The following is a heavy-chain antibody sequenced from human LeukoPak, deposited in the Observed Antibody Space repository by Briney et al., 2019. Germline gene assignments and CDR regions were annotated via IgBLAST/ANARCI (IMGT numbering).Heavy chain of an antibody. CDR2: IIPILGIA. V-gene: IGHV1-69*04. CDR3: ARLAGNREWYFQH. Sequence: ASVKVSCKASGGTFSSYAISWVRQAPGQGLEWMGRIIPILGIANYAQKFQGRVTITADKSTSTAYMELSGLRSEDTAVYYCARLAGNREWYFQHWGQGTLVTVSS. J-gene: IGHJ1*01. D-gene: IGHD3-3*01. CDR1: GGTFSSYA.